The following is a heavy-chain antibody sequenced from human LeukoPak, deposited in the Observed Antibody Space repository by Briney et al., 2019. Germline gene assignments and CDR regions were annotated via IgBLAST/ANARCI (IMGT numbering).Heavy chain of an antibody. V-gene: IGHV4-39*01. CDR3: ARQPGPLVGATTTGVFDY. D-gene: IGHD1-26*01. J-gene: IGHJ4*02. Sequence: PSETLSLTCTVSGGSISSSSYYWGWIRQPPGKGLEWIGSIYYSGSTYYNPSLKSRVTISVDTSKNQFSLKLSSVTAADTAVYYCARQPGPLVGATTTGVFDYWGQGTLVTVSS. CDR1: GGSISSSSYY. CDR2: IYYSGST.